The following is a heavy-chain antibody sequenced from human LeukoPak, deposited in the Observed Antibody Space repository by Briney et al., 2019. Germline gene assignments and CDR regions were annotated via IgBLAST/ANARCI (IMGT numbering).Heavy chain of an antibody. D-gene: IGHD3-22*01. CDR2: IYPDDSDT. Sequence: GESLKTSCKGSGYSFTSYWIGWVRQMPGKGLEWMGIIYPDDSDTRYSPSFQGQVTISADKSISTAYLQWSSLKASDTAIYYCARQGYYYDSGGYYAWDYWGQGTLVTVSS. CDR1: GYSFTSYW. V-gene: IGHV5-51*01. CDR3: ARQGYYYDSGGYYAWDY. J-gene: IGHJ4*02.